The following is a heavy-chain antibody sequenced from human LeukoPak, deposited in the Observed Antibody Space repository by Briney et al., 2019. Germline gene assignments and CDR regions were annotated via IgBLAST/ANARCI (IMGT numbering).Heavy chain of an antibody. CDR1: GGSISSYS. Sequence: ETLSVTCTVSGGSISSYSWSWIRQPPGKGLEWIGYMYSRGSTNDNPSLKSRVTISRDTSKNQLSLRVTSVTAADTAMYYCARHYLYGDPPAFDIWGQGTMVTISS. J-gene: IGHJ3*02. V-gene: IGHV4-59*08. D-gene: IGHD4-17*01. CDR3: ARHYLYGDPPAFDI. CDR2: MYSRGST.